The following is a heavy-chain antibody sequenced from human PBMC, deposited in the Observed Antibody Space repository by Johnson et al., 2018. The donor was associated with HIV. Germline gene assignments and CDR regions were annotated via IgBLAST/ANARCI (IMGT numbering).Heavy chain of an antibody. D-gene: IGHD3-16*01. CDR1: GFTFSSYD. Sequence: QVQLVESGGGVVQPGRSLRLSCAASGFTFSSYDMHWVRQAPGTGMDWVAFISYDGTDKYYADSVKGRFNISRDNSKNALYLQMNSLRSEDTAVYYCAKPPSMGADAFDIWGQGTMVTVSS. CDR3: AKPPSMGADAFDI. V-gene: IGHV3-30*18. J-gene: IGHJ3*02. CDR2: ISYDGTDK.